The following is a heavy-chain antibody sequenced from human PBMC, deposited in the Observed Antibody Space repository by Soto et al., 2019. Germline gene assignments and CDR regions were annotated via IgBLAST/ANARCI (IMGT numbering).Heavy chain of an antibody. CDR1: GYDFNNFW. Sequence: GESLKISCRASGYDFNNFWIGWVRQMPGKGLEWVGIIFPRDSDVRYSPSFQGRVTISVDKSINAAYLQWSGLKASDTAMYYCARHFDCSTTSCYTDYWGQGSPVTVSS. CDR2: IFPRDSDV. D-gene: IGHD2-2*01. V-gene: IGHV5-51*01. J-gene: IGHJ4*03. CDR3: ARHFDCSTTSCYTDY.